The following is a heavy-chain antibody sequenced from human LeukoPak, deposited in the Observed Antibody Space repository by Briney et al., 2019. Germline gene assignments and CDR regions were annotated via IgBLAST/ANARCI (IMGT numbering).Heavy chain of an antibody. CDR3: AKETKEYSSSWRGYYYYGMDV. CDR2: ISWNSGSI. CDR1: GFTFDDYA. Sequence: GGSLRLSCAASGFTFDDYAMHWVRQAPGKGLEWVSGISWNSGSIGYADSVKGRFTISRDNAKNSLYLQMNSLRAEDTALYYCAKETKEYSSSWRGYYYYGMDVWGQGTTVTVSS. D-gene: IGHD6-6*01. V-gene: IGHV3-9*01. J-gene: IGHJ6*02.